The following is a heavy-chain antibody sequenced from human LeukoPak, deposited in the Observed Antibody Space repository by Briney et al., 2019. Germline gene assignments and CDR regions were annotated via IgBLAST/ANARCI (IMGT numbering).Heavy chain of an antibody. D-gene: IGHD3-10*01. J-gene: IGHJ5*02. CDR3: ATDPYYYGSGSYYNKSGWFDP. CDR2: FDPEDGET. CDR1: GYTLTELS. V-gene: IGHV1-24*01. Sequence: ASVKVSCKVSGYTLTELSMHWVRQAPGKGLEWMGGFDPEDGETIYAQKFQGRVTTTEDTSTDTAYMELSSLRSEDTAVYYCATDPYYYGSGSYYNKSGWFDPWGQGTLVTVSS.